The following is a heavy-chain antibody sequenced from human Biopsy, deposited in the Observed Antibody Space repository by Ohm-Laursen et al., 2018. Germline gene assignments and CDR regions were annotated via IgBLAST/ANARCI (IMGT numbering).Heavy chain of an antibody. Sequence: SETLSLTCTVSGDSVTKYYWSWIRQPPGKGLERIGHIYYSVITNYNPSLQSRVSISVDTSKNQVSLTLSSVTAADTAVYYCAKDSGILNCGSCKYYHYYGMDVWGQGTKVTVSS. V-gene: IGHV4-59*02. CDR3: AKDSGILNCGSCKYYHYYGMDV. J-gene: IGHJ6*02. D-gene: IGHD2-15*01. CDR2: IYYSVIT. CDR1: GDSVTKYY.